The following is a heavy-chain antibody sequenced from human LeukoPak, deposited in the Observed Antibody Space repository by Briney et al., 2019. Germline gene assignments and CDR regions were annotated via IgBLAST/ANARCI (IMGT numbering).Heavy chain of an antibody. CDR3: ARGVSSGYTRHFDY. J-gene: IGHJ4*02. D-gene: IGHD3-22*01. V-gene: IGHV3-21*01. Sequence: PGGSLRPSCAASGFTFSSYSMNWVRQAPGKGLEWVSSISSSSYIYYADSVKGRFTISRDNAKNSLYLQMNSLRAEDTAVYYCARGVSSGYTRHFDYWGQGTLVTVSS. CDR2: ISSSSYI. CDR1: GFTFSSYS.